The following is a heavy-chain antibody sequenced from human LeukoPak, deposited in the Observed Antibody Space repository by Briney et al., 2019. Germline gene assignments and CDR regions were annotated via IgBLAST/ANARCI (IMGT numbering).Heavy chain of an antibody. CDR2: IIPIFGTA. V-gene: IGHV1-69*06. CDR1: GYTFTGYY. Sequence: GASVKVSCKASGYTFTGYYTHWVRQAPGQGPEWMGGIIPIFGTANYAQKFQGRVTITADKSTSTAYMELSSLRSEDTAVHYCARVGPYFDYWGQGTLVTVSS. CDR3: ARVGPYFDY. J-gene: IGHJ4*02.